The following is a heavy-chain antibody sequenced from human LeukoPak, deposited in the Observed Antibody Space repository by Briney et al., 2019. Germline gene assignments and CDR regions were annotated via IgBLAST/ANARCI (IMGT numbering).Heavy chain of an antibody. J-gene: IGHJ6*04. Sequence: GGSLRLSCSASGFTFSSYAMHWVCQAPGKGLEYVSAISSNGGSTYYADSVKGRFTISRDNSKNTLYLQMSSLRAEDTAVYYCVKDLRPFDSAYGMDVWGKGTTVTVSS. CDR3: VKDLRPFDSAYGMDV. CDR2: ISSNGGST. D-gene: IGHD3-9*01. CDR1: GFTFSSYA. V-gene: IGHV3-64D*06.